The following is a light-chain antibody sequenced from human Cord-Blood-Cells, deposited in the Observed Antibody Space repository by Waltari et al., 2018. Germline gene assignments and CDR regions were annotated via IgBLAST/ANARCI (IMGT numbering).Light chain of an antibody. J-gene: IGLJ1*01. CDR2: DVS. Sequence: QSALTQPASVSGSPGQSITISCTGTSSDVGGYNYVSWYQQHPGKAPKRMIYDVSNRPSGGSSRYAGSKSGKPASLTISGLQAEDEAVYYCSSYTSSSTRVFGTGTKVTVL. CDR3: SSYTSSSTRV. CDR1: SSDVGGYNY. V-gene: IGLV2-14*01.